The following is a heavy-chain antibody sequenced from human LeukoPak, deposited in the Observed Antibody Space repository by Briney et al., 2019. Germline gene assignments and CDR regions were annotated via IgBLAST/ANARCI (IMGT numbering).Heavy chain of an antibody. CDR3: ARVPGQHGAFDY. Sequence: GGSLRLSCAASGFTFSSYEMNWVRQAPGKGLEWVSYISSSGGTIYYADSVKGRLTISRDNAKNSLYLQMNSLRAEDTAVYYCARVPGQHGAFDYWGQGTLVTVSS. CDR2: ISSSGGTI. D-gene: IGHD6-13*01. J-gene: IGHJ4*02. CDR1: GFTFSSYE. V-gene: IGHV3-48*03.